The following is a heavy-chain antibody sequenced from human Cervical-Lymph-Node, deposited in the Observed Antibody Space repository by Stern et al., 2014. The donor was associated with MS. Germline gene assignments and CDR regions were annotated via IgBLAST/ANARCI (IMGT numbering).Heavy chain of an antibody. D-gene: IGHD3-22*01. CDR1: GGSINGYY. Sequence: QVQLQESGPGLVKPSETLSLTCTVSGGSINGYYWSWIRQPPGKGLEWIGYIYHTGSTNYNPSLKSRVTMSVDTSENQFSLKLSSVTAADTAIYFCARNHRPPVNYHDALHYWGQGMLVTVSS. CDR3: ARNHRPPVNYHDALHY. J-gene: IGHJ4*02. CDR2: IYHTGST. V-gene: IGHV4-59*01.